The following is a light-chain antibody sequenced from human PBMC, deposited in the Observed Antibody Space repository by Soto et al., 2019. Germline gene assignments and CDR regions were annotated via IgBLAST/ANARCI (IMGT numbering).Light chain of an antibody. J-gene: IGLJ1*01. Sequence: QSLLTQPPSASGSPGQSVTISCTGTSSDVGGYNYVSWYQHHPGKAPKLMIYEVSKRPSGVPDRFSGSKSGNTASLTVSGLQAEDEADYYCSSYAGSKNSAYVVGTGTKVTVL. CDR1: SSDVGGYNY. V-gene: IGLV2-8*01. CDR3: SSYAGSKNSAYV. CDR2: EVS.